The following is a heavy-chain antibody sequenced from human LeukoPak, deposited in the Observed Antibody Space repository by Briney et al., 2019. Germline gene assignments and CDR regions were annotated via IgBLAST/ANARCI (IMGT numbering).Heavy chain of an antibody. V-gene: IGHV3-7*01. J-gene: IGHJ6*04. CDR2: IKQDGSEK. Sequence: GGSLRLSCAASGLTISSHEMSWVRQAAGKGLEWVANIKQDGSEKYYVDSVKGRFTVSRGNAKNSLYLQMNSLRAEDTAVYYCAELGITMIGGVWGKGTTVTISS. D-gene: IGHD3-10*02. CDR3: AELGITMIGGV. CDR1: GLTISSHE.